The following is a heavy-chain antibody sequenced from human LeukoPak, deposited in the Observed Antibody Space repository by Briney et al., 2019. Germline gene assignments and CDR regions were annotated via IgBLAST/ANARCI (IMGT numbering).Heavy chain of an antibody. V-gene: IGHV4-59*08. CDR2: IYYSGST. CDR3: ARRGDGYKGAFDI. CDR1: GGSISSYY. D-gene: IGHD5-24*01. J-gene: IGHJ3*02. Sequence: PSETLSLTCTVSGGSISSYYWSWIRQPPGKGLEWIGYIYYSGSTNYNPSLKSRVTISVDTSKNQFSLKLTSVTAADTAVYYCARRGDGYKGAFDIWGQGTMVTVSS.